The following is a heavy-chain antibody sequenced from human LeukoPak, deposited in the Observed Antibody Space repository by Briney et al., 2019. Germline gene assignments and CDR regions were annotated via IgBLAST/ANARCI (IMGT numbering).Heavy chain of an antibody. CDR3: ARGGSSGYYPVNYFQH. Sequence: SETLSLTCTVSDGSISSSSYYWSWIRQPPGKGLEWIGYIYYSGSTKYNPSLKSRLTISVDTSKNQFSLKLSSVTAADTAVYYCARGGSSGYYPVNYFQHWGQGTLVTVSS. J-gene: IGHJ1*01. V-gene: IGHV4-61*05. CDR2: IYYSGST. CDR1: DGSISSSSYY. D-gene: IGHD3-22*01.